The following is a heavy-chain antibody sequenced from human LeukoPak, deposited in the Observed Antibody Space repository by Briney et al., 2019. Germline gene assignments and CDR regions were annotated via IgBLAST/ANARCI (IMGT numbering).Heavy chain of an antibody. CDR1: GDSVSSNSAS. Sequence: SQTLSLTCAISGDSVSSNSASWNWIRQSPSRGLEWLGRTYYRSKWYNDYAVSVKSRVTVNPDTSKNQFSLQLNSVTPEDTAVYYCARDQGLWHDPYYYDSSGYYFDAFDIWGQGTMVTVSS. J-gene: IGHJ3*02. V-gene: IGHV6-1*01. CDR3: ARDQGLWHDPYYYDSSGYYFDAFDI. D-gene: IGHD3-22*01. CDR2: TYYRSKWYN.